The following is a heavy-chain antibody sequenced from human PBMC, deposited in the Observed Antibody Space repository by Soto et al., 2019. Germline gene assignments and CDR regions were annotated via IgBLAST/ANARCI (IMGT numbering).Heavy chain of an antibody. D-gene: IGHD4-17*01. J-gene: IGHJ4*02. CDR1: GGSISSYY. CDR3: ARHRYGDYPSDY. Sequence: QVQLQESGPGLVKPSETLSLTCTVSGGSISSYYWSWIRQPPGKGLEWIGYIYYSESTNYNPSLKSGVAISVDTSKSQFSLKLSSVTAADTAVYYCARHRYGDYPSDYWGQGTLVTVSS. CDR2: IYYSEST. V-gene: IGHV4-59*08.